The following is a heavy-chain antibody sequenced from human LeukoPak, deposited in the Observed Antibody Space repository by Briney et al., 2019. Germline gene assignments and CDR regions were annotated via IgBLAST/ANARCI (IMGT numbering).Heavy chain of an antibody. J-gene: IGHJ4*02. CDR3: TRLHDILTGYYDY. CDR1: GFTFSGSA. V-gene: IGHV3-73*01. D-gene: IGHD3-9*01. Sequence: PGGSLRLSCAASGFTFSGSAMHWVRQASGKGLEWVGRIRSKANSYATAYAASVEGRFTISRDDSKNTAYLQMNSLKTEDTAVYYCTRLHDILTGYYDYWGQGTLVTVSS. CDR2: IRSKANSYAT.